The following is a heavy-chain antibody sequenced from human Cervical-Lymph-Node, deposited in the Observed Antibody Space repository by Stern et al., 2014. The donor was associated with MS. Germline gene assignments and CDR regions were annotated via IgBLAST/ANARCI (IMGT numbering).Heavy chain of an antibody. V-gene: IGHV5-51*01. CDR2: IYPYDSDT. Sequence: EVHLVESGAEVKKPGESLKISCKPSGYSFTIYYIAWVRQMPGKGLEWMGVIYPYDSDTTYSPSFQGQVTISADKSITTAYLQWSSLRASDTAMYYCARHVQGFDYWGQGTLVTVSS. J-gene: IGHJ4*02. CDR3: ARHVQGFDY. CDR1: GYSFTIYY.